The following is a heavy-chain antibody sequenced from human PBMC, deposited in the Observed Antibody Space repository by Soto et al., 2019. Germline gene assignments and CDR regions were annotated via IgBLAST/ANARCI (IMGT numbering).Heavy chain of an antibody. V-gene: IGHV1-8*01. Sequence: QVQLVQSGAEVKKPGASVKVSCKASGYTFTSYDINWVRQATGQGLEWMGRMNPNSGNTGYAQKFQGRVTMTRNTSISTAYMELSSLRSEDTAVYYCARGNYDFWSGYLSFWYFYLWGRGTLVTVSS. CDR2: MNPNSGNT. D-gene: IGHD3-3*01. CDR1: GYTFTSYD. J-gene: IGHJ2*01. CDR3: ARGNYDFWSGYLSFWYFYL.